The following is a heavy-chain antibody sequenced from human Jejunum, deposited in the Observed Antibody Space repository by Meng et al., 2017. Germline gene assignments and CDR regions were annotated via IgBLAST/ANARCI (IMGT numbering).Heavy chain of an antibody. D-gene: IGHD2-2*01. J-gene: IGHJ6*02. V-gene: IGHV3-7*01. CDR3: ARASAPPQQLLSHGLDL. CDR2: IKEDGSDK. CDR1: GFTFNIYW. Sequence: GESLKISCAASGFTFNIYWMSWVRQAPGKGLEWVAHIKEDGSDKYYVDSVKGRFTISRDNAKNSLFLQMNSLRAEDTAVYYCARASAPPQQLLSHGLDLWGQGTTVTVSS.